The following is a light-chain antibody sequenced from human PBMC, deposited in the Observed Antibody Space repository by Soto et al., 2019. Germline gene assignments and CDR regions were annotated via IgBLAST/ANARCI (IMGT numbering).Light chain of an antibody. J-gene: IGLJ2*01. CDR2: LNSDGSH. CDR1: SGHSSYA. Sequence: QPVLTQSPSASASLGASVKLTCTLSSGHSSYAIAWHQQQPEKGLRYLMKLNSDGSHSKGDGIPDRFSGSSSGAERYLTISSLQSEDEADYYCQTCGTGTYVVFGGGTKLTVL. V-gene: IGLV4-69*01. CDR3: QTCGTGTYVV.